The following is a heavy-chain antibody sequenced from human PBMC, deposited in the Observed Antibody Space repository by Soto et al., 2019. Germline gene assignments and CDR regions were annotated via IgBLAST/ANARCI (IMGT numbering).Heavy chain of an antibody. CDR3: ARVPYCSSSSCYSYFES. V-gene: IGHV3-74*01. CDR2: ISSDGSST. Sequence: EVQLVESGGGLVQPGGSLRLSCAASGFTLSNYWMHWARQAPGKGLVWVSRISSDGSSTNYADSVKGRFTISRDNAKNTLLLQMHSLRAEGTAVYYCARVPYCSSSSCYSYFESWGQGTLVTVSS. J-gene: IGHJ4*02. CDR1: GFTLSNYW. D-gene: IGHD2-2*01.